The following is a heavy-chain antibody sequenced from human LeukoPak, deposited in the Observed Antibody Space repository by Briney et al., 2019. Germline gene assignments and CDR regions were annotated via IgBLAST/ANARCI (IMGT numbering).Heavy chain of an antibody. D-gene: IGHD3-22*01. Sequence: GGSLRLSCAASGFTFSSYGMHRVRQAPGKGLEWVAVIWYDGSNKYYADSVKGRFTISRDNSKNTLYLQMNSLRAEDTAVYYCARPYYDSSGYYYWGNAFDIWGQGTMVTVSS. CDR1: GFTFSSYG. J-gene: IGHJ3*02. CDR3: ARPYYDSSGYYYWGNAFDI. V-gene: IGHV3-33*01. CDR2: IWYDGSNK.